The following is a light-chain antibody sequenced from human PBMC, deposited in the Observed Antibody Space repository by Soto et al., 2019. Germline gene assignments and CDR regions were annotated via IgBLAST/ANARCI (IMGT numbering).Light chain of an antibody. J-gene: IGLJ1*01. CDR1: SSDVGGYNY. Sequence: QPVLTQPASVSGSPGQSITISCTGTSSDVGGYNYVSWYQQHPGKAPKLMIYEVSNRPSGVSNRFSGSKSGNTASLTISGLQAEDEADYYCSSYTSSNTLVVFGTGTKLTVL. CDR2: EVS. V-gene: IGLV2-14*01. CDR3: SSYTSSNTLVV.